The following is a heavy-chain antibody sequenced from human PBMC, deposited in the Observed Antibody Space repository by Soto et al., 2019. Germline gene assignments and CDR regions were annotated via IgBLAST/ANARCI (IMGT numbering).Heavy chain of an antibody. CDR1: GFTFSSYG. Sequence: GGSLRLSCAASGFTFSSYGMHWVRQAPGKGLEWVAVISYDGSNKYYADSVKGRFTISRDNSKNTLYLQMNSLRAEDTAVYYCAKGTSSGWYDWFDPWGQGTLVTVSS. J-gene: IGHJ5*02. CDR2: ISYDGSNK. V-gene: IGHV3-30*18. D-gene: IGHD6-19*01. CDR3: AKGTSSGWYDWFDP.